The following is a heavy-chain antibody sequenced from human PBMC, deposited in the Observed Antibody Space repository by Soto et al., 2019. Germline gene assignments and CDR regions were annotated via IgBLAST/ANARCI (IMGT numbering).Heavy chain of an antibody. CDR2: ISYDVTYK. Sequence: GRSLRLSCAASGFTFSSHRLHWVRQAPGKGLERVAFISYDVTYKYYADSVKGRFTISRDNSENTVYLQMNSLRADDTAVYYCSKGALYASSGYYYDHLGQGALFTVCS. V-gene: IGHV3-30*18. D-gene: IGHD3-22*01. CDR1: GFTFSSHR. CDR3: SKGALYASSGYYYDH. J-gene: IGHJ5*02.